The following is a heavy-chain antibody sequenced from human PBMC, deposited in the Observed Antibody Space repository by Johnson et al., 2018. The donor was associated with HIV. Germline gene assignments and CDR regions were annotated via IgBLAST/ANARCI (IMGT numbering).Heavy chain of an antibody. D-gene: IGHD1-26*01. CDR1: GFAFSTYA. CDR2: ISYHGRDK. V-gene: IGHV3-30-3*01. J-gene: IGHJ3*02. Sequence: QVQLVESGGGVVQPGRSLTLSCSPSGFAFSTYAMHWVRQAPCNGLEWVAVISYHGRDKIYADSVKGRFTISRDNSKNTLYLQMNSLRAEDTAVYYCARDHTNSGSYSTYAFDIWGQGTMVTVSS. CDR3: ARDHTNSGSYSTYAFDI.